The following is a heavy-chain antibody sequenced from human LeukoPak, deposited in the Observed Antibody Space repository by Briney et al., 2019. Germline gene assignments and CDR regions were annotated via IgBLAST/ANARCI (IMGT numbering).Heavy chain of an antibody. CDR2: ISGSGGRT. CDR1: GFTFSSYA. CDR3: AKDRGGGNLDFDY. D-gene: IGHD2-15*01. Sequence: GSLRLSCAASGFTFSSYAMTWVRQAPGKGLEWVSVISGSGGRTYYADSVKGRFTISRDNSKNTLYLQMSSLRAEDTAVYYCAKDRGGGNLDFDYWGQRTLVTVSS. V-gene: IGHV3-23*01. J-gene: IGHJ4*02.